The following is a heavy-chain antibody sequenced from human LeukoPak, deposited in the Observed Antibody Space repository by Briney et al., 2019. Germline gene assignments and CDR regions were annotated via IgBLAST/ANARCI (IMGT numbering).Heavy chain of an antibody. CDR3: ARVSPFRGVIIHSYYYYMDV. J-gene: IGHJ6*03. V-gene: IGHV4-34*01. Sequence: SETLSLTCAVYGGSFSGYYWSWIRQPPGKGLEWIGEINHSGSTNYNPSLKSRVTISVDTSKNQFSLKLSSVTAADTAVYYCARVSPFRGVIIHSYYYYMDVWGKGTTVTVSS. CDR1: GGSFSGYY. CDR2: INHSGST. D-gene: IGHD3-10*01.